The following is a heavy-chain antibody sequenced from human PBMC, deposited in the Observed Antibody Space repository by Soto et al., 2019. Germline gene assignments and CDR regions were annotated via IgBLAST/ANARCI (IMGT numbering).Heavy chain of an antibody. CDR3: ARSPGYYYNYSMDV. CDR1: RGSFVGYY. Sequence: XGTLSLTCAVSRGSFVGYYWSWIRQPPGKGLEWIGEIDFSGTINYNPSLKSRVAISIDTSRSQFSLDLLSVTAADTAVYFCARSPGYYYNYSMDVWAQGTTVTVSS. J-gene: IGHJ6*02. V-gene: IGHV4-34*01. D-gene: IGHD3-3*01. CDR2: IDFSGTI.